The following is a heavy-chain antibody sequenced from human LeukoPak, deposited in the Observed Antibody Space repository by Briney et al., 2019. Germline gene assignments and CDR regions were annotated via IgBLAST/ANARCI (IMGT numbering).Heavy chain of an antibody. J-gene: IGHJ6*03. Sequence: PSGTLSLTCTVSGGSISSYYWSWIRQPPGKGLEWIGYIYYSGSTNYNPSLKSRVTISVDTSKNQFSLKLSSVTAADTAVYYCARVGKWLGDIVVVPAALVSDYYYYMDVWGKGTTVTISS. V-gene: IGHV4-59*01. CDR2: IYYSGST. CDR1: GGSISSYY. CDR3: ARVGKWLGDIVVVPAALVSDYYYYMDV. D-gene: IGHD2-2*01.